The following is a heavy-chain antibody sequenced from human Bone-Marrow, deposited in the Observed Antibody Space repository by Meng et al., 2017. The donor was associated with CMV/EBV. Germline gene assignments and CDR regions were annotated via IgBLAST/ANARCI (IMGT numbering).Heavy chain of an antibody. CDR1: GDSISSSIYY. CDR3: ARDITGDHY. D-gene: IGHD7-27*01. V-gene: IGHV4-39*07. J-gene: IGHJ4*02. CDR2: IHYSGTT. Sequence: SETLSLTCTVSGDSISSSIYYWGWIRQPPGQGLEWIASIHYSGTTYYNPSLKSRVTISVDTSKNQFSLKVTSVTAADTAVYYCARDITGDHYWGQGTLVTVSS.